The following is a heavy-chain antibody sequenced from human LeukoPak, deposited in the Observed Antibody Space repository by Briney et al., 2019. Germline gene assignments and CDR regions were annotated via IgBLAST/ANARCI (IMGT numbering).Heavy chain of an antibody. D-gene: IGHD1-26*01. CDR3: AKVTPYTGNYYYFDN. CDR1: GFTFSNYG. CDR2: IRYDGSNK. J-gene: IGHJ4*02. V-gene: IGHV3-30*02. Sequence: PGGSLRLSCAASGFTFSNYGMHWVRQAPGKGLEWVAFIRYDGSNKYYADSVKGRFTISRDNSKNTLSLQMNSLKPEDTAVYYCAKVTPYTGNYYYFDNWGQGTLVTVSS.